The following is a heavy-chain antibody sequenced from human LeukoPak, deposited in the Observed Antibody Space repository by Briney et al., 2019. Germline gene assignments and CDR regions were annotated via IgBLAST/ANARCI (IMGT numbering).Heavy chain of an antibody. CDR1: GFTFSSYG. D-gene: IGHD6-13*01. Sequence: GGSLRLSCAASGFTFSSYGLHWVRQAPGKGLEWVAFIRHDGTNKYYADSVRGRFTISRDNSKNTLYLQMNSLKTEDTAVYYCAKIVIAATGTSFDSWGQGTLVTVSS. CDR2: IRHDGTNK. CDR3: AKIVIAATGTSFDS. V-gene: IGHV3-30*02. J-gene: IGHJ4*02.